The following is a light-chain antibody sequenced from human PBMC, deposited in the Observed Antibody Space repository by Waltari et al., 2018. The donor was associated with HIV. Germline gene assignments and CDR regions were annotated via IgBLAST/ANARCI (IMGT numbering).Light chain of an antibody. CDR3: SSYAGSDTWV. CDR1: SSDVGGYNY. V-gene: IGLV2-8*01. J-gene: IGLJ3*02. CDR2: EVN. Sequence: QSALTQPPSASGSPGQSVTISCPGTSSDVGGYNYVSWYQQYPGKAPKFMIYEVNKRPSGVPDRFFGSKSGNTASLTVSGLQAEDEADYYCSSYAGSDTWVFGGGTKLTVL.